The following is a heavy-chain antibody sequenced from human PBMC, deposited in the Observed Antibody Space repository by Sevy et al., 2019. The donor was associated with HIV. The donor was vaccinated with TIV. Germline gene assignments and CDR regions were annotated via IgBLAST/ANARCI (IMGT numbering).Heavy chain of an antibody. V-gene: IGHV3-15*01. D-gene: IGHD3-9*01. CDR1: GFTFSNAW. CDR2: IKSKTDGGTT. Sequence: GGSLRLSCAASGFTFSNAWMSWVRQPPGKGLEWVGRIKSKTDGGTTDYAAPVKGRFTISRDDSKNTLYLQMNSLKTEDTAVYYCTTLLRYFDWLPFDDAFDIWGQGTMVTVSS. CDR3: TTLLRYFDWLPFDDAFDI. J-gene: IGHJ3*02.